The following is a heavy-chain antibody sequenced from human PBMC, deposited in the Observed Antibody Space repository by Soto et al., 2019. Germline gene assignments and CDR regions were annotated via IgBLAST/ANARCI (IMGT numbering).Heavy chain of an antibody. J-gene: IGHJ3*02. CDR1: GGSISSYY. D-gene: IGHD2-2*01. Sequence: SETLSLTCTVSGGSISSYYWSWIRQPPGKGLEWIGYIYYSGSTNYNPSLKSRVTISVDTSKNQFSLKLSSVTAADTAVYYCAIVLRRYIVVGPAERNVYDIWGQGTMVTVSS. CDR3: AIVLRRYIVVGPAERNVYDI. V-gene: IGHV4-59*08. CDR2: IYYSGST.